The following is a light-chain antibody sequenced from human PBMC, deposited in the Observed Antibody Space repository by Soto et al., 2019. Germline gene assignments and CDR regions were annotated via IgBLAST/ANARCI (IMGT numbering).Light chain of an antibody. Sequence: QSVLTQPPSASGTPGQRVTTSCSGSSSNIGSNYVYWYQQLPGTAPKLLIYRNNQRPSGVPDRFSGSKSGTSASLAISGLRSEDEAYYYCAAGDDSLSGPDVVFGGGTKLTVL. V-gene: IGLV1-47*01. CDR1: SSNIGSNY. CDR2: RNN. J-gene: IGLJ2*01. CDR3: AAGDDSLSGPDVV.